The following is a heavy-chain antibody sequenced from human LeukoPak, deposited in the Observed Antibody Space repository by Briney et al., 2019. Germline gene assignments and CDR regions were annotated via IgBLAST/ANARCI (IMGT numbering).Heavy chain of an antibody. CDR2: IYSGGST. V-gene: IGHV3-53*01. Sequence: GGSLRLSCAASGFAVSSNYMSWVRQAPGKGLEWDSLIYSGGSTYYADSVKGRFTISRDNSKNTLYLQMNSLRAEDSAVYYCARDYYHSSGSIGDYWGQGTLVTVSS. CDR1: GFAVSSNY. J-gene: IGHJ4*02. D-gene: IGHD3-22*01. CDR3: ARDYYHSSGSIGDY.